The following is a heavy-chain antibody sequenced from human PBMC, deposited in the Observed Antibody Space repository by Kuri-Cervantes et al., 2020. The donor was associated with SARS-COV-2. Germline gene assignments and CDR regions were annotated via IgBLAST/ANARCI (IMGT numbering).Heavy chain of an antibody. V-gene: IGHV3-30*03. D-gene: IGHD6-13*01. CDR2: ISYDGSNK. CDR3: ARIPSGYSSSWYFGENFDY. Sequence: GESLKISCAASGFTFSSYGMHWVRQAPGKGLEWVAVISYDGSNKYYADSVKGRFTISRDNSKNTLYLQMNSLRAEATAVYYCARIPSGYSSSWYFGENFDYWGQGTLVTVSS. CDR1: GFTFSSYG. J-gene: IGHJ4*02.